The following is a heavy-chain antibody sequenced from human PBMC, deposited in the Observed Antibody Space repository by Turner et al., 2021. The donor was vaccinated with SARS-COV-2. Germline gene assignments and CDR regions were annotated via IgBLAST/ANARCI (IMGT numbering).Heavy chain of an antibody. V-gene: IGHV3-33*01. CDR3: ARDKGEGSSGWLIPSGSYYFDY. J-gene: IGHJ4*02. D-gene: IGHD6-19*01. CDR1: GFTFSSYG. CDR2: IWYDGSKK. Sequence: QVQLVESGGGVVQPGRSLRLSCAASGFTFSSYGIHWVRQAPGKGLEWVALIWYDGSKKYYADSVKGRFTISRDNSKNTLYLQMNSLRAEDTAVYYCARDKGEGSSGWLIPSGSYYFDYWGQGTLVTVSS.